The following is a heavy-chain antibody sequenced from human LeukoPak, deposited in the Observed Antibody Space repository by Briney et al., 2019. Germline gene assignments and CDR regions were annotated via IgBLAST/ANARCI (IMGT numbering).Heavy chain of an antibody. V-gene: IGHV3-33*06. CDR3: AKSAGGANYYYMDV. J-gene: IGHJ6*03. Sequence: GGSLRLSCAVSGFTFSSYAMSWVRQAPGKGLEWVAVIWYDGSNKYYADSVKGRFTISRDNSKNTLYLQMNSLRAEDTAVYYCAKSAGGANYYYMDVWGKGTTVTVSS. CDR1: GFTFSSYA. D-gene: IGHD3-16*01. CDR2: IWYDGSNK.